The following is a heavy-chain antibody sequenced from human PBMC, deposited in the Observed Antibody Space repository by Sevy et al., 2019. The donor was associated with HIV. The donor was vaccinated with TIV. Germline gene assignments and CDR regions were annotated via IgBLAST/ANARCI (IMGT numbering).Heavy chain of an antibody. D-gene: IGHD5-12*01. V-gene: IGHV3-13*01. Sequence: GGSLRLSCGASGFTFSSYDMHWVRQAAGKGLEWVSGIGSGGDAYYPGSVKGRFTISRENGKTSLYLQMNSLRAGDTAVYYCARSGGYSDYGMDVWGQGTTVTVSS. CDR3: ARSGGYSDYGMDV. J-gene: IGHJ6*02. CDR2: IGSGGDA. CDR1: GFTFSSYD.